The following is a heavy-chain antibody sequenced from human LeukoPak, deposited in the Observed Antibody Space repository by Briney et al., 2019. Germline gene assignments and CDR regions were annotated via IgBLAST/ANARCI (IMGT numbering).Heavy chain of an antibody. CDR2: IWFDESNK. V-gene: IGHV3-33*01. CDR3: ARTVVVAAPYFDY. Sequence: GGSLRLSCAASGFTFSSYGMHWVRQAPGKGLEWVAVIWFDESNKYYADSVRGRFTISRDNSKNTLYLQMSSLRAEDTAVYYCARTVVVAAPYFDYWGQGTLVTVSS. D-gene: IGHD2-15*01. J-gene: IGHJ4*02. CDR1: GFTFSSYG.